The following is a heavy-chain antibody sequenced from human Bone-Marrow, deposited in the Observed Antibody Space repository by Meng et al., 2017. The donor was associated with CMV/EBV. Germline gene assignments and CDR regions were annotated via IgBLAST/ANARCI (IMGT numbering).Heavy chain of an antibody. CDR2: TNYRSKWYN. CDR3: ARDVDS. J-gene: IGHJ4*02. Sequence: QVQLQQSGPELVKLSQTLSLTCAISGDSCSRENVAWIWIRQSPSRGLEWLARTNYRSKWYNDYAPSVKSRITVNTDTSKNQFSLQLNSVTPEDTAVYFCARDVDSWGQGTLVTVSS. CDR1: GDSCSRENVA. V-gene: IGHV6-1*01.